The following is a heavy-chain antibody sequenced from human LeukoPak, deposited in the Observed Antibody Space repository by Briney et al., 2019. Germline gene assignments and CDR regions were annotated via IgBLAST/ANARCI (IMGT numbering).Heavy chain of an antibody. D-gene: IGHD2-2*01. CDR2: ISGSGGST. CDR3: ARSLHCSSTSCYYYYYYMDV. CDR1: GFTFSSYG. J-gene: IGHJ6*03. V-gene: IGHV3-23*01. Sequence: PGGSLRLSCAASGFTFSSYGMSWVRQAPGKGLEWVSAISGSGGSTYYADSVKGRFTISRDNSKNTLYLQMNSLRAEDTAVYYCARSLHCSSTSCYYYYYYMDVWGKGTAVTVSS.